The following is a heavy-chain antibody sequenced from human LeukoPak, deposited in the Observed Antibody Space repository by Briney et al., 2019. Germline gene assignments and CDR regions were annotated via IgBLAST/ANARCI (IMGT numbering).Heavy chain of an antibody. CDR3: ATPPPGITGPGHY. V-gene: IGHV1-8*01. D-gene: IGHD1-20*01. Sequence: ASVKVSCKASGYTFTSYDINWVRQATGQGLEWMGWMNPNSGNTGYAQKFQGRVTMTRNTSISTAYMELSSLRSEDTAVYYCATPPPGITGPGHYWGQGTLVTVSS. CDR1: GYTFTSYD. J-gene: IGHJ4*02. CDR2: MNPNSGNT.